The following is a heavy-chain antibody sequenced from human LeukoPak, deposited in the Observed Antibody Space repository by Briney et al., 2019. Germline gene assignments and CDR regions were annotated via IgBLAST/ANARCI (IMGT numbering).Heavy chain of an antibody. CDR1: GFPVDSNY. CDR2: LYEDGRI. D-gene: IGHD6-13*01. J-gene: IGHJ4*02. Sequence: GGSLRLSCAASGFPVDSNYMNWVRQAPGKGLEWVSVLYEDGRIYYADSVKGRFTISRDNSKNTLYLQMNSLRAEDTAVYYCAKEGSSSWNYFFDYWGQGTLVTVSS. CDR3: AKEGSSSWNYFFDY. V-gene: IGHV3-53*01.